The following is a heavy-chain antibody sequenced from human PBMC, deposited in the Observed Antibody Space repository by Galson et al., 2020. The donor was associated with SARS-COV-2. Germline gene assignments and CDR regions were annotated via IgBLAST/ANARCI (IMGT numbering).Heavy chain of an antibody. D-gene: IGHD4-17*01. CDR1: GYTFTSNG. V-gene: IGHV1-18*01. CDR2: NT. J-gene: IGHJ4*02. Sequence: ASVKVSCKASGYTFTSNGISWMRQAPGQGLEWMGWNTNYAQKFQGRVTMTTDTSTTTAYMELRGLRSDDTAVYYCAHRTTLTNSFDYWGQGALVTVSS. CDR3: AHRTTLTNSFDY.